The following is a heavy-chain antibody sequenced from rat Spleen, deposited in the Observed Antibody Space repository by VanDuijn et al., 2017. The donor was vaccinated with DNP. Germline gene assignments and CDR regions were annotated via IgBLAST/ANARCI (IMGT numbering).Heavy chain of an antibody. J-gene: IGHJ1*01. CDR2: MWSGGTT. Sequence: QVQLKESGPGLVQPSQTLSLTCTVSGFSLTSNSVHWVRLPPGKGLEWIGTMWSGGTTDYNPAIKSRLSISRDTWRNQVFLKMNSLQTEDTAMYFCARSTYYGSNPYWYFDFWGPGTMVTVSS. CDR1: GFSLTSNS. CDR3: ARSTYYGSNPYWYFDF. D-gene: IGHD1-9*01. V-gene: IGHV2-1*01.